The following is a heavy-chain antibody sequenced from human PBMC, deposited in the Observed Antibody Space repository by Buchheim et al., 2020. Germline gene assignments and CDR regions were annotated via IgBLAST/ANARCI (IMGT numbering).Heavy chain of an antibody. Sequence: EVQLVESGGGLVKPGGSLRLSCAASGFTFSTYSINWLRQAPGKGLEWVSSISSSSSYMYYADSVKGRFTISRDDAKNSLYLQMNSLRAEDTAVYYCAIGKRNDFDHWGQGT. J-gene: IGHJ4*02. D-gene: IGHD1-1*01. CDR2: ISSSSSYM. CDR3: AIGKRNDFDH. V-gene: IGHV3-21*01. CDR1: GFTFSTYS.